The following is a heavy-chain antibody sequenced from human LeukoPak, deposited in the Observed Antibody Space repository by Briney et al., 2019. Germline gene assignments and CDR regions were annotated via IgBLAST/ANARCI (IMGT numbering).Heavy chain of an antibody. CDR2: ISRSSAYI. D-gene: IGHD2-21*02. CDR1: GFTFSNYP. CDR3: ARDEEGYHCGDPPLYYDYMDV. V-gene: IGHV3-21*01. J-gene: IGHJ6*03. Sequence: GGSLRLSCAASGFTFSNYPMNWVRQAPGKGLEWVASISRSSAYIYYADSVKGRFTISRDNAKNSLYLLMNSLRAEDTALYYCARDEEGYHCGDPPLYYDYMDVWGKGTTVTISS.